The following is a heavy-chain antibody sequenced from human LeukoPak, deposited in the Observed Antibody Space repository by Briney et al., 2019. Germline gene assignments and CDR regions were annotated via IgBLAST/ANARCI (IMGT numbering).Heavy chain of an antibody. CDR3: ARVARNWNDVGGWFDP. Sequence: RPSETLSLTCTVSGGSISSYYWSWIRQPPGKGLEWIGYIYYSGSTNYNPSLKSRVTISVDTSKNQFSLKLSSVTAADTAVYYCARVARNWNDVGGWFDPWGQGTLVTVSS. J-gene: IGHJ5*02. CDR2: IYYSGST. CDR1: GGSISSYY. V-gene: IGHV4-59*01. D-gene: IGHD1-1*01.